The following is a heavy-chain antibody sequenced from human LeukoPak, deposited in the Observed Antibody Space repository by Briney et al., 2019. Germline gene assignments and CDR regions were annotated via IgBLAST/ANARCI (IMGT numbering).Heavy chain of an antibody. D-gene: IGHD6-13*01. CDR2: VNRDGSST. CDR1: GFTFSDYW. Sequence: GGSLRLSGAPSGFTFSDYWFHRVRQAPGKGLVWVSRVNRDGSSTSYADSVKGRFTISRDNAKNTLSLQMNSLRADDTAVYYCAKDRSTSSAGDTYWGQGTLVTVSS. V-gene: IGHV3-74*01. J-gene: IGHJ4*02. CDR3: AKDRSTSSAGDTY.